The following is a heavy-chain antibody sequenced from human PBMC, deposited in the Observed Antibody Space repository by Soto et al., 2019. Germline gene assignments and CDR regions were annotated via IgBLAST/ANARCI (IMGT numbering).Heavy chain of an antibody. V-gene: IGHV1-69*13. J-gene: IGHJ6*02. CDR2: IIPIFGTA. CDR1: GGTFSSYA. D-gene: IGHD2-2*01. CDR3: ARTPSDIVVLPAAMPRDPSGMAV. Sequence: SVKVSCKASGGTFSSYAISWVRQAPGQGLEWMGWIIPIFGTANYAQKFQGRVTITADESTSTAYMELSSLRSEDTAVYYCARTPSDIVVLPAAMPRDPSGMAVWGQGTTVTFSS.